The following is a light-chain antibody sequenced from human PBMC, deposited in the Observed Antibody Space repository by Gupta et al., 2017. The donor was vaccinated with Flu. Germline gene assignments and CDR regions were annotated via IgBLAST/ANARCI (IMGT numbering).Light chain of an antibody. J-gene: IGKJ2*01. CDR3: QQYGASPPRYT. V-gene: IGKV3-20*01. Sequence: ATLSCRAAQSIGHASLAWYQQKPGQSPRLLIFGTSRRASGIPDRFSGSGSGAEFALTINSLLPEDSAMYYCQQYGASPPRYTFGQGTRLEIK. CDR2: GTS. CDR1: QSIGHAS.